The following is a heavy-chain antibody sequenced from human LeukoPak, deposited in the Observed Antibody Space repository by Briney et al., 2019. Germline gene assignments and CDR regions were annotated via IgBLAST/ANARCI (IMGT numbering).Heavy chain of an antibody. Sequence: GGPLRLSCAASGFTFSSYWMSWVRQAPGKGLEWVANIKQDGSEKYYVDSVKGRFTISRDNAKNSLYLQMNSLRAEDTAVYYCARDGGSFSQLRWLQEEIAFDIWGQGTMVTVSS. CDR1: GFTFSSYW. D-gene: IGHD3-10*01. CDR2: IKQDGSEK. V-gene: IGHV3-7*01. J-gene: IGHJ3*02. CDR3: ARDGGSFSQLRWLQEEIAFDI.